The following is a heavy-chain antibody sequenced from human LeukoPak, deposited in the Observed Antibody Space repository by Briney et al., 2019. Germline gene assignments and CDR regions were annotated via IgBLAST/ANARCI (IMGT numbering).Heavy chain of an antibody. V-gene: IGHV4-39*01. Sequence: WIRQPPGKGLEWIGSIYYSGSTYYNPSLKSRVTISVDTSKNQFSLKLSSVTAADTAVYYCARLTGKSRAVFGGYWGQGTLVTVSS. D-gene: IGHD3-16*01. CDR2: IYYSGST. J-gene: IGHJ4*02. CDR3: ARLTGKSRAVFGGY.